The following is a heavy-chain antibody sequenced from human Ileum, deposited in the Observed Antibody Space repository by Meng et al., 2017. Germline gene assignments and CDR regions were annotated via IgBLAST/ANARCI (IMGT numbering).Heavy chain of an antibody. J-gene: IGHJ4*02. CDR1: GGSIGSAAYY. Sequence: QVQLQESGPGLVKGSQKLSRTCTVSGGSIGSAAYYWTWIRQHPAKGLEWIGYIHYTGSTSYNPSLESRTSTSIDTSNNQFSLKVTSVTAADTAVYYCARGVSAAGLFDNWGPGTLVTVSS. V-gene: IGHV4-31*03. D-gene: IGHD2-2*01. CDR3: ARGVSAAGLFDN. CDR2: IHYTGST.